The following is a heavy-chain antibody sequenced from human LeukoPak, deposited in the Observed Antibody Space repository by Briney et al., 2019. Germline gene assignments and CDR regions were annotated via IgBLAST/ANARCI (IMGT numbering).Heavy chain of an antibody. Sequence: ASVKVSCKASGYTFISYDFSWVRQAPGQGLEWMGWISAYNGYTTYAQKFQGRVTITADKSTSTAYMELSSLRSEDTAVYYCASYLIRGPLDYWGQGTLVTVSS. D-gene: IGHD3-10*01. J-gene: IGHJ4*02. CDR2: ISAYNGYT. CDR1: GYTFISYD. CDR3: ASYLIRGPLDY. V-gene: IGHV1-18*01.